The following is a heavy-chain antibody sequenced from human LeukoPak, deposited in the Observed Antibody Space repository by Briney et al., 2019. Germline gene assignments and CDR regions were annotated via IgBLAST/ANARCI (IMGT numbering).Heavy chain of an antibody. D-gene: IGHD2-15*01. CDR1: GYTFTSYY. CDR2: INPSGGST. V-gene: IGHV1-46*01. J-gene: IGHJ3*02. Sequence: ASVKVSCRASGYTFTSYYMHWVRQAPGQGLEWMGIINPSGGSTSYAQKFQGRVTITTDESTSTAYMELSSLRSEDTAVYYCAGGGLVVAELHRTYEIHAFDIWGQGTMVTVSS. CDR3: AGGGLVVAELHRTYEIHAFDI.